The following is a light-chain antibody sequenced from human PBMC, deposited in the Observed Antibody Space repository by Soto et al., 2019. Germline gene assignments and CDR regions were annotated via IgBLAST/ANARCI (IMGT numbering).Light chain of an antibody. J-gene: IGKJ2*01. CDR2: DVS. CDR3: QHTTDFT. Sequence: DIPMTQSPSTLAGSVGDTVTMTCGNSSKWLAWYQKKPGKAPKLLIYDVSNLERGVPPRFSGSTSGAESTLTITGLQPDDLGTYYCQHTTDFTFGQGTKVEIK. V-gene: IGKV1-5*01. CDR1: SSKW.